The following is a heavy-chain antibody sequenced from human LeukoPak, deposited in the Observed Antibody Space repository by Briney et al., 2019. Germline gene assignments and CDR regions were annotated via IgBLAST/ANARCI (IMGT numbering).Heavy chain of an antibody. CDR2: IYPGDSGT. CDR1: GYSFTTYW. V-gene: IGHV5-51*01. D-gene: IGHD1-7*01. CDR3: ARPNLSGGMDV. J-gene: IGHJ6*02. Sequence: ESLKISCRASGYSFTTYWIGGVRQMPAKGLEWMGIIYPGDSGTRYSPSFQGQVTISADKSISTAYLQWSSLKASDSAMYYCARPNLSGGMDVWGQGTTVTVSS.